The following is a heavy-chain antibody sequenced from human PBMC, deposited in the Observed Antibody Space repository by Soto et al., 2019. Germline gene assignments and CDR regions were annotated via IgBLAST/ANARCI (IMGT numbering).Heavy chain of an antibody. J-gene: IGHJ1*01. CDR3: ATELQLTYYDILTGYSPGQH. V-gene: IGHV1-24*01. Sequence: ASVKVSCKVSGYTLTELSMHWVRQAPGKGLEWMGGFDPEDGETIYAQKFQGRVTMTEDTSTDTAYMELSSLRSEDTAVYYCATELQLTYYDILTGYSPGQHWGQGTLVTV. CDR1: GYTLTELS. CDR2: FDPEDGET. D-gene: IGHD3-9*01.